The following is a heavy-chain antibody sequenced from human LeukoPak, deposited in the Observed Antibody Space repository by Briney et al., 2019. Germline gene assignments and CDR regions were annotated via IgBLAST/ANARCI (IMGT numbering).Heavy chain of an antibody. CDR1: GGSTSGYY. CDR3: ARDYYGSGGQNWFDP. V-gene: IGHV4-4*07. Sequence: SETLSLTCTVSGGSTSGYYWTWIRQPPGKGLEWIGRIYTSGSTNYNPSLKSRVTMSVDTSKNQFSLKLSSVTAADTAVYYCARDYYGSGGQNWFDPWGQGTLVTVSS. D-gene: IGHD3-10*01. CDR2: IYTSGST. J-gene: IGHJ5*02.